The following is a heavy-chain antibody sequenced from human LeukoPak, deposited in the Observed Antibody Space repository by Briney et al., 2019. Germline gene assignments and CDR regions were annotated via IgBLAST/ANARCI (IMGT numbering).Heavy chain of an antibody. CDR1: GGSISSYY. CDR2: IYYSGST. CDR3: ARVELAAIDHFDY. Sequence: SGTLSLTCTVSGGSISSYYWSWIRQPPGKGLEWIGYIYYSGSTNYNPSLKSRVTMSVDTSKNQFSLKLTSVTAADTAVYYCARVELAAIDHFDYWGQGILVTVSS. D-gene: IGHD5-24*01. V-gene: IGHV4-59*12. J-gene: IGHJ4*02.